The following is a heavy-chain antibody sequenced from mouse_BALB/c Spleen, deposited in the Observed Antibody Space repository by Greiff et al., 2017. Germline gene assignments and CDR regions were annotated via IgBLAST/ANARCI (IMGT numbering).Heavy chain of an antibody. CDR3: ARGGKLTTAYYFDY. V-gene: IGHV1-4*01. D-gene: IGHD1-2*01. CDR1: GYTFTSYT. J-gene: IGHJ2*01. CDR2: INPSSGYT. Sequence: VQLQQSGAELARPGASVNMSCKASGYTFTSYTMHWVKQRPGQGLEWIGYINPSSGYTNYNQKFKDKATLTADKSSSTAYMQLSSLTSEDSAVYYCARGGKLTTAYYFDYWGQGTTLTVSS.